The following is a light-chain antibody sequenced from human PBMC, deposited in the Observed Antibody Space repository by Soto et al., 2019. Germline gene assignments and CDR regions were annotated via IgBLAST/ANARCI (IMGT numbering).Light chain of an antibody. CDR1: RTDVDGYDY. Sequence: QSVLTQPASVSGSPGQSIAISCTGVRTDVDGYDYVSWYQQHPGQAPQLIIYDVYSRPSGVSHRFSGSKSGDTASLTISGLQAEDEADYYCTSYTSSTHFYVFGTGTKVTVL. CDR3: TSYTSSTHFYV. J-gene: IGLJ1*01. V-gene: IGLV2-14*03. CDR2: DVY.